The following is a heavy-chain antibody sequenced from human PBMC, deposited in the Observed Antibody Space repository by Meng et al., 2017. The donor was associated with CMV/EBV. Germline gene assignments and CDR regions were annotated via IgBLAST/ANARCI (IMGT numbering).Heavy chain of an antibody. CDR1: GFTFSSYS. J-gene: IGHJ4*02. V-gene: IGHV3-21*01. D-gene: IGHD1-14*01. CDR2: ISRSSSYI. Sequence: LSCAASGFTFSSYSMNWGRQAQGKGLEWVTSISRSSSYIYYAESVKGRFTISRDNAKNSLYLQMNSLRAEDTAVYYCARGVVTGTDYWGQGTLVTVSS. CDR3: ARGVVTGTDY.